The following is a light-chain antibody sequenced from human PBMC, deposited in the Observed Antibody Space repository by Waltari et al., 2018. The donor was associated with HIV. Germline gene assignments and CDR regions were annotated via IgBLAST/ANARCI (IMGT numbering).Light chain of an antibody. Sequence: SYELTQPPSVLVSSGQPARVTCSGDSLSKKYPYWYQQKISQAPVLVIYEDSKRPAGIPERFSGSSSGTMATLTSSGAQVEDEADYYCYSTDSSGNVVFGGGTKLTVL. J-gene: IGLJ2*01. CDR3: YSTDSSGNVV. CDR1: SLSKKY. V-gene: IGLV3-10*01. CDR2: EDS.